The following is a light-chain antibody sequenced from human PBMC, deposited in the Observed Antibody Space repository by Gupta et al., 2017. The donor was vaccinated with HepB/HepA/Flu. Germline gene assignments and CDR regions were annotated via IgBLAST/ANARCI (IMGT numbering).Light chain of an antibody. V-gene: IGLV1-44*01. CDR3: ASWDDSLNGVI. Sequence: QPLLRQPPSPSGTPGQRVTISWFGSSSNIGRNSVNWYQQLPGTAPKLLMYSNDQRPSGVPDRFSGSRSGTSASLAISGLQSEDEADYYCASWDDSLNGVIFGGGTNLTVL. J-gene: IGLJ2*01. CDR2: SND. CDR1: SSNIGRNS.